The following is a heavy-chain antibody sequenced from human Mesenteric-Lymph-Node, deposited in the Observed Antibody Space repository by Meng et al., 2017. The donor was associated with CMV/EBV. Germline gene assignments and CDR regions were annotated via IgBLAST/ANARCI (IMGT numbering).Heavy chain of an antibody. J-gene: IGHJ4*02. V-gene: IGHV3-23*01. CDR3: ARLETPDY. CDR2: ISGSGGST. D-gene: IGHD3-3*01. Sequence: GESLKISCAASGFTFSSYAMSWVRQAPGKGLEWVSGISGSGGSTYYSDSVKGRFTISRDNSKNTLYLQMNSLRAEDTAVYYCARLETPDYWGQGTLVTVSS. CDR1: GFTFSSYA.